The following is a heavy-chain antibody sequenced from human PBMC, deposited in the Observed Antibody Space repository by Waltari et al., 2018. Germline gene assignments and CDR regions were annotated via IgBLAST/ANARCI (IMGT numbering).Heavy chain of an antibody. CDR3: EVAADNWFDP. Sequence: EVQLLESGGGLVQPGGSLRLSCAASGFTFSSYALSWFRQAPGKGLEWVSAISGSGGSTYYADSVKGRFTISRDNSKNTLYLQMNSLRAEDTAVYYCEVAADNWFDPWGQGTLVTVSS. D-gene: IGHD6-13*01. CDR2: ISGSGGST. CDR1: GFTFSSYA. V-gene: IGHV3-23*01. J-gene: IGHJ5*02.